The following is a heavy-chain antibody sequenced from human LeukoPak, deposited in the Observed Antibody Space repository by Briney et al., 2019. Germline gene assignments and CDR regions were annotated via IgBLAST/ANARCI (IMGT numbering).Heavy chain of an antibody. CDR3: ARDRIVSGGSYPDY. V-gene: IGHV1-69*04. CDR1: GGTSSNYA. D-gene: IGHD2-15*01. Sequence: SVKVSCKASGGTSSNYAISWVRQAPGQGLEWMGRIISILDVANYAQKFQGRVTITADKSTSTAYMELSSLRSEDTAVFYCARDRIVSGGSYPDYWGRGTLVTVSS. J-gene: IGHJ4*02. CDR2: IISILDVA.